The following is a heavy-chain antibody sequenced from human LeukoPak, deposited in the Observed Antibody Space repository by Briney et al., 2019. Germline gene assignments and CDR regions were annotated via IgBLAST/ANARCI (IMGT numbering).Heavy chain of an antibody. J-gene: IGHJ4*02. CDR1: GFTFSSYW. CDR2: MKQDGSEK. CDR3: AREAYAGDFDY. Sequence: GGSLRLSCAASGFTFSSYWMSWVRQAPGKGLEWVANMKQDGSEKYYVDSVKGRFTISRDNAKNSLYLQMNSLRAEDTAVYYCAREAYAGDFDYWGQGTLVTVSS. D-gene: IGHD2-21*01. V-gene: IGHV3-7*01.